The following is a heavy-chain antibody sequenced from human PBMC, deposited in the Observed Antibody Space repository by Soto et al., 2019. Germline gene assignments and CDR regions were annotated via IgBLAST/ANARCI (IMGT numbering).Heavy chain of an antibody. V-gene: IGHV3-23*01. CDR2: ISGTGDST. J-gene: IGHJ6*03. D-gene: IGHD6-13*01. CDR3: AKYAGNYYHDYYMDV. Sequence: EVQLLESGGGLVQPGGSLRLSCAGSEFTSSRYALSWVRQAPGEGLEWVSGISGTGDSTYYADSVKGRFTVSRDNSKNSLYLQMHSLRAEDAAVYYCAKYAGNYYHDYYMDVWGKGTTVTVSS. CDR1: EFTSSRYA.